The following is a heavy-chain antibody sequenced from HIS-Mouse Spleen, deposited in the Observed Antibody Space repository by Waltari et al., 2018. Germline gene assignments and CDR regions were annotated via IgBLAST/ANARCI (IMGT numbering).Heavy chain of an antibody. Sequence: QVTLRESGPALVKPTQTLTLTCTFSGFSLSTRGSCVSWIRQPPGKALEWLARIDCDDDKYYSTSLKTRLTISKDTSKNQVVLTMTNMDPVDTATYYCARIAEGYTSGWYAFDYWGQGTLVTVSS. D-gene: IGHD6-19*01. J-gene: IGHJ4*02. CDR3: ARIAEGYTSGWYAFDY. CDR2: IDCDDDK. CDR1: GFSLSTRGSC. V-gene: IGHV2-70*15.